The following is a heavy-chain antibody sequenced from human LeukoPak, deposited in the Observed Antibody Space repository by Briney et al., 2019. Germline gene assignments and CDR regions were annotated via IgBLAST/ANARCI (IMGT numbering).Heavy chain of an antibody. Sequence: GGSLRLSCTASGFTFSSFWMHWVRQAPGKGLVWVSRIDSDGSSTNYADSVKGRFTISRDNAKSTLYLQMNSLTAEDTAVYYCVKVGPTYSLGAFDIWGQGTMATVSS. CDR1: GFTFSSFW. D-gene: IGHD1-26*01. CDR2: IDSDGSST. CDR3: VKVGPTYSLGAFDI. V-gene: IGHV3-74*01. J-gene: IGHJ3*02.